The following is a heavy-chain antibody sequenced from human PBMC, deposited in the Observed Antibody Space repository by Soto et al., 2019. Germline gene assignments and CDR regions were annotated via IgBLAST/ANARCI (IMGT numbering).Heavy chain of an antibody. D-gene: IGHD6-19*01. Sequence: EVQLLESGGGLVQPGGSLRLSCAASGFTFSSYAMSWVRQAPGKGLEWVSAISGSGASTYYANSVKGRFTISRDNSKNTLYLQVISLRAEDTAVYDCAKVLGSSGWVYWYFDLWGRGTLVTVSS. CDR2: ISGSGAST. CDR3: AKVLGSSGWVYWYFDL. V-gene: IGHV3-23*01. CDR1: GFTFSSYA. J-gene: IGHJ2*01.